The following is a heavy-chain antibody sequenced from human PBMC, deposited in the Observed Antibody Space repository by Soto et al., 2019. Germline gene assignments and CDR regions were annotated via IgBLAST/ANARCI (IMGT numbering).Heavy chain of an antibody. J-gene: IGHJ5*01. CDR1: RGPFNTFF. CDR3: ARALGGQYNSVFGS. Sequence: SGKGCVKLSRGPFNTFFITLVRQAPGQGLEWMGGILPLFHAPNYAEKFKDRVTITAYESTTTVYMELTSLTSDDTALYFRARALGGQYNSVFGSWGHGSLVTVSS. D-gene: IGHD3-3*01. V-gene: IGHV1-69*13. CDR2: ILPLFHAP.